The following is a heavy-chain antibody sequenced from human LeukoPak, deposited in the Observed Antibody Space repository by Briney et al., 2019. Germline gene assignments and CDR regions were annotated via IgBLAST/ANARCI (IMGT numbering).Heavy chain of an antibody. J-gene: IGHJ4*02. D-gene: IGHD3-10*01. CDR1: GFIFSNYP. CDR3: AREYASGSYRGYFDY. CDR2: ISVDGTNK. Sequence: GRSLRLSCAASGFIFSNYPMHCVRQAPGMGLEWVAVISVDGTNKYYADSVKGRFTVSRDNSKNTLYVQMNSLRAEDTAVYYCAREYASGSYRGYFDYWGQGTLVTVSS. V-gene: IGHV3-30*04.